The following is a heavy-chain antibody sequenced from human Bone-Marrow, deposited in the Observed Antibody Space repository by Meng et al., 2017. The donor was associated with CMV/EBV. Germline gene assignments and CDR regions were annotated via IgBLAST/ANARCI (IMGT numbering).Heavy chain of an antibody. V-gene: IGHV3-21*04. CDR1: GFTFSSYS. CDR2: ISSSSSYI. D-gene: IGHD3-22*01. CDR3: ARGHTNYYDSSGYFDY. J-gene: IGHJ4*02. Sequence: GGSLRLSCAASGFTFSSYSMNWVRQAPGKGLEWVSSISSSSSYIYYADSVKGRFTISRDNSKNTLYLQMNSLRAEDTAVYYCARGHTNYYDSSGYFDYWGQGTLVTASS.